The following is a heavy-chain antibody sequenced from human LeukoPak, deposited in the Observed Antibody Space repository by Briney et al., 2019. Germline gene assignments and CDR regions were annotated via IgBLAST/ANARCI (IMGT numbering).Heavy chain of an antibody. Sequence: GRSLRLSCAASGFTFSSYGMHWVRQAPGKGLEWVAVIWYDGSNKYYADSVKGRFTISRDNSKNTLFLQMNSLRAQDTAVYYSARAYVDTAMVDYFDYWGQGTLVTV. J-gene: IGHJ4*02. V-gene: IGHV3-30*19. CDR1: GFTFSSYG. CDR3: ARAYVDTAMVDYFDY. CDR2: IWYDGSNK. D-gene: IGHD5-18*01.